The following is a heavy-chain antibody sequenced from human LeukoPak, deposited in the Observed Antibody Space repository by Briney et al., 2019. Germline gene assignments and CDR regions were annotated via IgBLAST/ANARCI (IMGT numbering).Heavy chain of an antibody. J-gene: IGHJ4*02. Sequence: PGGSLRLSCAASGFTFTTYSMTWVRQAPGKGVQGVSTITGSGGITHYGDSVKGRFTISRDNSKNTLYLQMNSLRAEDTAVYYCAKYRMATTPYFDYWGQGTLVTVSS. CDR2: ITGSGGIT. CDR3: AKYRMATTPYFDY. CDR1: GFTFTTYS. V-gene: IGHV3-23*01. D-gene: IGHD2-15*01.